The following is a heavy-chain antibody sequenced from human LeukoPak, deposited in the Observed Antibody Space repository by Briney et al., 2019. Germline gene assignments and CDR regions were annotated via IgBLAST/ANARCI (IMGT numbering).Heavy chain of an antibody. V-gene: IGHV4-34*01. J-gene: IGHJ4*02. CDR1: GGSFSGYY. CDR2: INHSGST. D-gene: IGHD3-3*01. Sequence: SETLSLTCAVYGGSFSGYYWSWIRQPPGKGLEWIGEINHSGSTNYNPSLKSRVTISVDTSKNQFSLKLSSVTAADTAVYYCARGNKYYDFWSGSRDKSFDYWGQGTLVTVSS. CDR3: ARGNKYYDFWSGSRDKSFDY.